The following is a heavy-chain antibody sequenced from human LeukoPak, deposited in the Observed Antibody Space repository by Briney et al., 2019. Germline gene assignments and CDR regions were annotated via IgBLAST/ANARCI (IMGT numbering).Heavy chain of an antibody. CDR1: GFTFTSSA. CDR2: IVVGSGNT. Sequence: SVKVSRKASGFTFTSSAVQWVRQARGQRLEWIGWIVVGSGNTNYAQKFQERVTITRDMSTSTAYMELSSLRSEDTAVYYCAADDTAMVPGYWGQGTLVTVSS. D-gene: IGHD5-18*01. CDR3: AADDTAMVPGY. V-gene: IGHV1-58*01. J-gene: IGHJ4*02.